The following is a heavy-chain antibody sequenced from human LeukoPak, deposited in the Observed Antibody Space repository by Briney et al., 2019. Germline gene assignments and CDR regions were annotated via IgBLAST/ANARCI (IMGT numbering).Heavy chain of an antibody. J-gene: IGHJ3*02. CDR3: ARVMYYDFWSGPSGYGFDI. V-gene: IGHV3-48*04. D-gene: IGHD3-3*01. Sequence: PGGSLRLSCAASGFTFSSYSMSWVRQAPGKGLEWVSYISSSSSTIYYADSVKGRFTISRDNAKNSLYLQMNSLRAEDTAVYYCARVMYYDFWSGPSGYGFDIWGQGTMVTVSS. CDR1: GFTFSSYS. CDR2: ISSSSSTI.